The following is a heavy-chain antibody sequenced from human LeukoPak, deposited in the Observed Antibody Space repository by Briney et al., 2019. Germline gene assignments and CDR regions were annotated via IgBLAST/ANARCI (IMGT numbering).Heavy chain of an antibody. V-gene: IGHV1-8*01. CDR1: GYTFTSYD. CDR3: ARESGLYGSGSRY. Sequence: ASVKVSCKASGYTFTSYDINWVRQATGQGLEWMGWMNLNSGNTGYAQKFQGRVTMTRTTSINTAYMELSSLRSDDTAVYYCARESGLYGSGSRYWGQGTLVTVSS. J-gene: IGHJ4*02. CDR2: MNLNSGNT. D-gene: IGHD3-10*01.